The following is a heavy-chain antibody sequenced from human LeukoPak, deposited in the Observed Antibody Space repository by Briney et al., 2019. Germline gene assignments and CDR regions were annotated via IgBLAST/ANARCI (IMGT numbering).Heavy chain of an antibody. CDR3: ARDGSVRTPYDFWSGYNNWFDP. CDR1: GGSFSGYY. J-gene: IGHJ5*02. CDR2: IYYSGST. D-gene: IGHD3-3*01. V-gene: IGHV4-59*01. Sequence: SETLSLTCAVYGGSFSGYYWSWIRQPPGKGLEWIGYIYYSGSTNYNPSLKSRVTISVDTSKNQFSLKLSSVTAADTAVYYCARDGSVRTPYDFWSGYNNWFDPWGQGTLVTVSS.